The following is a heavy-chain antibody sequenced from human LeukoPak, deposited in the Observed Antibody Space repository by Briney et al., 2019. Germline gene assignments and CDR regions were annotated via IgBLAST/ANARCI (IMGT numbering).Heavy chain of an antibody. CDR3: ARGGYGSGWDYMDV. D-gene: IGHD3-10*01. V-gene: IGHV4-34*01. Sequence: PSETLSLTCAVYGGSFSGYYWNWIRQPPGKGLEWIGGINHSGSTNYNPSLKSRVTLSVDASKNQFSLNLSSVTAADTAVYFCARGGYGSGWDYMDVWGKGTTVPVSS. CDR2: INHSGST. CDR1: GGSFSGYY. J-gene: IGHJ6*03.